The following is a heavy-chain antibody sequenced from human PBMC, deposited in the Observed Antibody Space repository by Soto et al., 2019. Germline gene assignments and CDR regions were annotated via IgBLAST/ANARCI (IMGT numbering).Heavy chain of an antibody. J-gene: IGHJ5*02. CDR3: ARELGNVVVPAATSPYWFDP. D-gene: IGHD2-2*01. CDR1: GYTFTGYY. V-gene: IGHV1-2*02. CDR2: INPNSGGT. Sequence: ASVKVSCQASGYTFTGYYMHWVRQAPGQGLEWMGWINPNSGGTNYAQKFQGRVTMTTDTSTSTAYMELRSLRSDDTAVYYCARELGNVVVPAATSPYWFDPWGQGTLVTVS.